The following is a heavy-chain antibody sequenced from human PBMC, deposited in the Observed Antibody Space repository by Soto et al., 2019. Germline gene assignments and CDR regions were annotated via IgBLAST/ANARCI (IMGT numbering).Heavy chain of an antibody. CDR2: IYYSGST. Sequence: PSETLSLTCTVSGGSISSYYWSWIRQPPGKGLEWIGYIYYSGSTNYNPSLKSRVTISVDTSKNQFSLKLSSVTSDDTAVYYCARDPRMNYDILTGDHIAPDSWGQGTLVTVSS. CDR1: GGSISSYY. D-gene: IGHD3-9*01. CDR3: ARDPRMNYDILTGDHIAPDS. V-gene: IGHV4-59*01. J-gene: IGHJ4*02.